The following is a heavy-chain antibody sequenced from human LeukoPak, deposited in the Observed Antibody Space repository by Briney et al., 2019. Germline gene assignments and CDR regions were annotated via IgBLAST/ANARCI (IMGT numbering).Heavy chain of an antibody. J-gene: IGHJ4*02. V-gene: IGHV3-7*01. CDR1: GFTFSSYW. Sequence: PGGSLRLSCAASGFTFSSYWMSWVRQAPGKGLEWVANIKQDGSEKYYVDSVKGRFTISRDNAKNSLYLQMNSLRAEDTAVYYCARDRDDFWSAFGYFDYWGQGTLVTVSS. D-gene: IGHD3-3*01. CDR3: ARDRDDFWSAFGYFDY. CDR2: IKQDGSEK.